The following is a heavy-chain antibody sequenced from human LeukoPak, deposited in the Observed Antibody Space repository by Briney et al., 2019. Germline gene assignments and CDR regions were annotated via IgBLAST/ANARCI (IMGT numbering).Heavy chain of an antibody. D-gene: IGHD3-10*01. CDR2: ISGSGGST. Sequence: PGGSLRLSCAASGFTFSSYAMSWVRQAPGKGLEWVSAISGSGGSTYYADSVKGRFTISRDNSKNTLYLQMNSLRAEDTAVYYCAKDTGYYGSGSPFGYWGQGTLVTVSS. CDR1: GFTFSSYA. J-gene: IGHJ4*02. CDR3: AKDTGYYGSGSPFGY. V-gene: IGHV3-23*01.